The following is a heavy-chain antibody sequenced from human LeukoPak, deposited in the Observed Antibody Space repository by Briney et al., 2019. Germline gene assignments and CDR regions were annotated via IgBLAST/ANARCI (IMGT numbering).Heavy chain of an antibody. J-gene: IGHJ4*02. CDR3: AMVRGVNFPRPFDY. CDR2: ISGSGGST. CDR1: GFTFSSYA. V-gene: IGHV3-23*01. Sequence: GGSLRLSCAASGFTFSSYAVSWVRQAPGKGLEWVSAISGSGGSTYYADSVKGRFTISRDNSKNTLYLQMNSLRAEDTAVYYRAMVRGVNFPRPFDYWGQGTLVTVSS. D-gene: IGHD3-10*01.